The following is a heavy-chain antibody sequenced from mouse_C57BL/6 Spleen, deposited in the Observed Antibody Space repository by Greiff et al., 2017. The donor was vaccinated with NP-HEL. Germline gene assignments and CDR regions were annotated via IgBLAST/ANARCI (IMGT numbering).Heavy chain of an antibody. CDR2: IDPEDGDT. V-gene: IGHV14-1*01. CDR3: TLYDYGSSPFAY. CDR1: GFNINDYY. Sequence: EVQGVESGAELVRPGASVKLSCTASGFNINDYYMHWVKQRPEQGLEWIGRIDPEDGDTEYAPKFQGKATMTADTSSNTAYLQLSSLTSEDTAVYYGTLYDYGSSPFAYWGQGTLVTVSA. J-gene: IGHJ3*01. D-gene: IGHD1-1*01.